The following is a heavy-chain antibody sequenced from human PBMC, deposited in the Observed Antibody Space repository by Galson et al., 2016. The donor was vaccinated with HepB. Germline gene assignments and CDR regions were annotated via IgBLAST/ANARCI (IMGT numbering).Heavy chain of an antibody. CDR2: ISSSSNYI. V-gene: IGHV3-21*01. CDR3: AKNDILAGYSAFDY. Sequence: SLRLSCAASGFTLSSYSMNWVRQAPGKGLEWVSSISSSSNYIYHADSVKGRFTISRDNAKNSLYLQMNSLRAEDTAVYYCAKNDILAGYSAFDYWGQGTLVTVSS. D-gene: IGHD3-9*01. CDR1: GFTLSSYS. J-gene: IGHJ4*02.